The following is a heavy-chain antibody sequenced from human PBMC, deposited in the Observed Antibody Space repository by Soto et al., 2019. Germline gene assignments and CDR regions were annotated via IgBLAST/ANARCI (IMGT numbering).Heavy chain of an antibody. D-gene: IGHD3-22*01. Sequence: SETLSLTCTVSGGSISNSDWSWIRQSPEKGLEWIGYLYSGRSTNYNPSLKSRVTMSVDTSTNQCSLTLSSMTAADTAVYYCALRSMAVVPEYWGQGTLLTVSS. CDR1: GGSISNSD. V-gene: IGHV4-59*01. J-gene: IGHJ4*02. CDR2: LYSGRST. CDR3: ALRSMAVVPEY.